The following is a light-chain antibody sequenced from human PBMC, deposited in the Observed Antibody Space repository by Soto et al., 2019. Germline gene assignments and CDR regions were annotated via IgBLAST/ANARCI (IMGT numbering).Light chain of an antibody. J-gene: IGKJ1*01. CDR3: QQYGNSVRT. CDR2: AAS. Sequence: EIVLMQSPGTLSLSPGERATLSCRATQSVSNYLAWYQQKPGQAPRLLIYAASSRANGIPDRFSGSGSGTVFTLTISRREPEDFALYYCQQYGNSVRTFGQGTNVEIK. V-gene: IGKV3-20*01. CDR1: QSVSNY.